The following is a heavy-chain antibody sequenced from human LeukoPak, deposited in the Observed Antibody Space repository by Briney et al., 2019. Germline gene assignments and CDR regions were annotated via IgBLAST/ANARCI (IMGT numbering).Heavy chain of an antibody. Sequence: GGSLRLSCAASGFTFSSYAMSWVRQAPGKGLEWVSAISGSGGSTYYADSVKGRFTISRDNSKNTLYLQMNSLRAEDTAVYYCARGGIKLWSTWMDYWGQGTLVTVSS. J-gene: IGHJ4*02. V-gene: IGHV3-23*01. CDR2: ISGSGGST. CDR3: ARGGIKLWSTWMDY. D-gene: IGHD5-18*01. CDR1: GFTFSSYA.